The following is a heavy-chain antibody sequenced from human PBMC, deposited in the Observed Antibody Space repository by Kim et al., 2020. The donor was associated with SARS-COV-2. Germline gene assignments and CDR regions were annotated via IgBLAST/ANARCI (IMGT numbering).Heavy chain of an antibody. V-gene: IGHV4-31*03. D-gene: IGHD3-16*02. J-gene: IGHJ4*02. Sequence: SETLSLTCTVSGGSISSGGYYWSWIRQHPGKGLEWIGYIYYSGSTYYNPSLKSRVTISVDTSKNQFSLKLSSVTAADTAVYYCARGVGIMITFGGVISHPDYWGQGTLVTVSS. CDR2: IYYSGST. CDR3: ARGVGIMITFGGVISHPDY. CDR1: GGSISSGGYY.